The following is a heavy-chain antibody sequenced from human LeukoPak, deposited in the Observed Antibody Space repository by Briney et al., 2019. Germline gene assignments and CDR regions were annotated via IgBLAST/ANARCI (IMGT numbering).Heavy chain of an antibody. V-gene: IGHV4-4*02. Sequence: SETLSLTCAVSGGSISSSNWWSWVRQPPGKGLEWIGEIYHSGSTNYNPSLKSRVTISVDKSKNQFSLKLSSVTAADTAVYYCARDQHIVVVTAIPDAFDIWGQGTMVTVSS. CDR2: IYHSGST. J-gene: IGHJ3*02. D-gene: IGHD2-21*02. CDR3: ARDQHIVVVTAIPDAFDI. CDR1: GGSISSSNW.